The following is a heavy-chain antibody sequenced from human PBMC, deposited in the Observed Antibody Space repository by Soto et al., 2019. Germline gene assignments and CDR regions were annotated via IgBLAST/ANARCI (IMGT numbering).Heavy chain of an antibody. CDR1: GYSFTSYW. V-gene: IGHV5-51*01. CDR3: ARSYYYDSSGYIGGAFDI. J-gene: IGHJ3*02. D-gene: IGHD3-22*01. CDR2: IYPGDSDT. Sequence: GESLKISCKGSGYSFTSYWISWVRQMPGKGLEWMGIIYPGDSDTRYSPSFQGQVTISADKSISTAYLQWSSLKASDTAMYYCARSYYYDSSGYIGGAFDIWGQGTMVTVSS.